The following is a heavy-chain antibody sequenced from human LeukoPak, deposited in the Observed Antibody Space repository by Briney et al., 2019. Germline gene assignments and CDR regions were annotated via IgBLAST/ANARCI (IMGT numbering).Heavy chain of an antibody. CDR1: GYSFASYW. Sequence: GESLKISCKGSGYSFASYWIGWVRQMPGKGLEWMGIIYPGDSDTRYSPSFQGQVTISADKSISTAYLQWSSPKASDTAMYYCARYARGYSYGLSFDYWGQGTLVTVSS. CDR2: IYPGDSDT. CDR3: ARYARGYSYGLSFDY. V-gene: IGHV5-51*01. D-gene: IGHD5-18*01. J-gene: IGHJ4*02.